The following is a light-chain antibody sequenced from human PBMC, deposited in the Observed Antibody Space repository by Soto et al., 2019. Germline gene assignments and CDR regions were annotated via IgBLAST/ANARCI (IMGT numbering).Light chain of an antibody. CDR3: QQSYSTPWT. V-gene: IGKV1-39*01. Sequence: DIQMTQSPSSLSASVGDRVTITCRASPSVSSYLNWYQQKPGKAPRLLIYSAFSLHSGVPSRFSGSGSGADFTLTISSLLPEDFATYYCQQSYSTPWTFVQGTKVGIK. CDR2: SAF. J-gene: IGKJ1*01. CDR1: PSVSSY.